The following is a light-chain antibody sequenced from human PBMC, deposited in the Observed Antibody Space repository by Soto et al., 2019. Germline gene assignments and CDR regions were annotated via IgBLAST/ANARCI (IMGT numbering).Light chain of an antibody. CDR2: AAS. CDR1: QGISHY. CDR3: QKYNSVPLT. Sequence: DIQMTQSPSSLSASVGDRVIITCRASQGISHYLAWYQQKPGKVPKLLIYAASTLQSGVPSRFSGSGSGTDFTLNISSLQPEDVATYYCQKYNSVPLTFGGGTKVEIK. V-gene: IGKV1-27*01. J-gene: IGKJ4*01.